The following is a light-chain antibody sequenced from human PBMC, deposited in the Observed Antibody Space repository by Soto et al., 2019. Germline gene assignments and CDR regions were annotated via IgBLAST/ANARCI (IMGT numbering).Light chain of an antibody. J-gene: IGKJ2*01. CDR1: QSVSSY. V-gene: IGKV3-11*01. CDR2: DAS. Sequence: EIVLTQSPATLSLSPGERATLSCRASQSVSSYLAWYQQKPGQAPRLLIYDASNMATGIPTRFSGSGSGTDFTLTISSLEPEDFAVYYCQQRSNCPPYTFGPGTKLEIK. CDR3: QQRSNCPPYT.